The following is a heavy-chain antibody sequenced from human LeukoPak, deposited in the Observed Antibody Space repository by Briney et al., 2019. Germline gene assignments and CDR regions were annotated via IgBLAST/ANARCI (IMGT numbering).Heavy chain of an antibody. D-gene: IGHD3-10*01. J-gene: IGHJ5*02. V-gene: IGHV1-8*01. CDR1: GYTFTIYD. CDR2: MNPNSGNT. Sequence: ASVKVSCKASGYTFTIYDINWVRQATGQGLEWMGWMNPNSGNTGYAQKFQGRVTMTRNTSISTAYMELSSLRSEDTAVYYCARGRSPYTMVRGVIGWFDHWGQGTLVTVSS. CDR3: ARGRSPYTMVRGVIGWFDH.